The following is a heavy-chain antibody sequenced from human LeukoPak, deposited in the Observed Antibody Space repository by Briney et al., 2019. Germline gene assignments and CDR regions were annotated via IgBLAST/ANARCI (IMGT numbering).Heavy chain of an antibody. CDR2: TVSEIDGGTT. CDR1: GFTFNYAW. V-gene: IGHV3-15*04. J-gene: IGHJ6*02. D-gene: IGHD1-7*01. CDR3: TTDEDWNYARKDV. Sequence: GGSLRLSCAASGFTFNYAWMSWVRQVAGKGLEWVGQTVSEIDGGTTDYATPVKGRFTISRDDSKSTLYLQMNSLKIEDTAVYYCTTDEDWNYARKDVWGQGATVIVSS.